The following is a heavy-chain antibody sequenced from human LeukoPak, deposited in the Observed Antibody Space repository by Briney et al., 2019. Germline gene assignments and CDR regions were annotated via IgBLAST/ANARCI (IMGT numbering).Heavy chain of an antibody. J-gene: IGHJ6*03. CDR1: GGTFSSYT. D-gene: IGHD4-17*01. V-gene: IGHV1-69*02. Sequence: GASVKVSCKASGGTFSSYTISWVRQAPGQGLEWMGRIIPILGIANYAQKFQGRVTITADKSTSTAYMELSSLRSEDTAVYYCARVEGLRGYYYYMDVWGKGTTVTVSS. CDR2: IIPILGIA. CDR3: ARVEGLRGYYYYMDV.